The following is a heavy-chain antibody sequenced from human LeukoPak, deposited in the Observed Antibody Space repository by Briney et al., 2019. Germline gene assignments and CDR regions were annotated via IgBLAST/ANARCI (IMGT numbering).Heavy chain of an antibody. CDR1: GDTLTELS. CDR3: ATDRNLGPFDI. Sequence: VASVKVSCKLSGDTLTELSIHWVRQAPGKGLEWMGGFDVETAKTVYEQKFQGRVTMTEDTSADTAYMELSDLISEDTALYYCATDRNLGPFDIWGQGTLVTVSS. CDR2: FDVETAKT. J-gene: IGHJ4*02. D-gene: IGHD1-7*01. V-gene: IGHV1-24*01.